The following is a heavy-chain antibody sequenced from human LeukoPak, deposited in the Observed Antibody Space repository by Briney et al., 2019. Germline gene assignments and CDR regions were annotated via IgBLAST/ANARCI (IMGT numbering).Heavy chain of an antibody. J-gene: IGHJ4*02. Sequence: PGGSLRLSCAASGFTFSDYYMSWNRQAPGEGLEWVSYISSSSSYTNYADSVKGRFTISRDNAKNSLYLQMNSLRAEDTAVYYCARVRDILTGFDYWGQGTLVTVSS. D-gene: IGHD3-9*01. CDR1: GFTFSDYY. CDR2: ISSSSSYT. CDR3: ARVRDILTGFDY. V-gene: IGHV3-11*06.